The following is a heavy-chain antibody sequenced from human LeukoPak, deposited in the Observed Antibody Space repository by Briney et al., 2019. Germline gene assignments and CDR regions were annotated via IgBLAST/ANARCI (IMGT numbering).Heavy chain of an antibody. Sequence: PSETLSLTCAVYGGSFSGYYWSWIRQPPGKGLEWIGEINHSGSTNYNPSLKSRVTISVDTSKNQFSLKLSSVTAADTAVYHCARAPKRRYCSSTSCARWFDPWGQGTLVTVSS. CDR1: GGSFSGYY. D-gene: IGHD2-2*01. J-gene: IGHJ5*02. CDR2: INHSGST. CDR3: ARAPKRRYCSSTSCARWFDP. V-gene: IGHV4-34*01.